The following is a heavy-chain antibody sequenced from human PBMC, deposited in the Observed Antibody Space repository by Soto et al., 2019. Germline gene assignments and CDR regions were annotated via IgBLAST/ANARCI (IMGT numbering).Heavy chain of an antibody. CDR1: GGTFSSYA. J-gene: IGHJ5*02. D-gene: IGHD6-13*01. CDR3: ARDYSSSWYRWFNP. CDR2: IIPIFGTA. Sequence: SVKVSCKASGGTFSSYAISWVRQAPGQGLEWMGGIIPIFGTANYAQKFQGRVTMTTDTSTSTAYMELRSLRSDDTAVYYCARDYSSSWYRWFNPWGQGTLVTVSS. V-gene: IGHV1-69*05.